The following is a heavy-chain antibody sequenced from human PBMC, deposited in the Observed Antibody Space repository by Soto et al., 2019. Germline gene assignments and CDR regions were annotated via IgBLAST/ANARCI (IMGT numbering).Heavy chain of an antibody. CDR3: ARDNTKNSGTPAASWCFHP. V-gene: IGHV1-69*05. J-gene: IGHJ5*02. CDR2: IIPLFGTA. CDR1: GGTFNNYA. Sequence: ASVKVSCKASGGTFNNYAINWVRQAPGQGLEWMGGIIPLFGTANYAQKFQGRVTITTDASTSTVYMDLSSLTSDDTAVYYCARDNTKNSGTPAASWCFHPGGRGPRVTVSS. D-gene: IGHD2-15*01.